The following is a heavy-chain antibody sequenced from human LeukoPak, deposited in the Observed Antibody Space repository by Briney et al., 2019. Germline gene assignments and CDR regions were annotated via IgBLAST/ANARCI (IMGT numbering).Heavy chain of an antibody. Sequence: GGSLRLSCAASGFTFSNYWIHWVRQAPGKGLVWVSRMNSDGSSTSYADSVKGRFTISRDNAKNTLYLQMNSLRAEDTAVYYCARDGYCSSTSCYYFDYWGQGTLVTVSS. D-gene: IGHD2-2*01. CDR3: ARDGYCSSTSCYYFDY. J-gene: IGHJ4*02. V-gene: IGHV3-74*01. CDR1: GFTFSNYW. CDR2: MNSDGSST.